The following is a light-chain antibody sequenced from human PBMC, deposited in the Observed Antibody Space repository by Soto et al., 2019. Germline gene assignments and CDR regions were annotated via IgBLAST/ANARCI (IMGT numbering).Light chain of an antibody. CDR3: QQYNNWPPWT. J-gene: IGKJ1*01. V-gene: IGKV3-15*01. CDR1: QSVSSN. CDR2: GAS. Sequence: EIVMTQSPATLSVSPGERATLSCRASQSVSSNLAWYQQKPGQAPGLLIYGASTRATGIPVRFSGSGSGTEFTLTISSLQSEDFAVYYCQQYNNWPPWTFGRGTKVEIK.